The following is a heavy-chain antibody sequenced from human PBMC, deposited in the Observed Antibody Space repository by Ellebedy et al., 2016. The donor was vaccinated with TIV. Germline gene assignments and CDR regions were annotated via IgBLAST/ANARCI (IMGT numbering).Heavy chain of an antibody. CDR1: GYTFTSYY. J-gene: IGHJ5*02. Sequence: AASVKVSCKASGYTFTSYYMHWVRQAPGQGLEWMGIINPSGGSTSYAQKFQGRVTMTRDTSTSTVYMELSSLRSEDTAVYYCARGRKNYYGSGNWFDPWGQGTLVTVSS. D-gene: IGHD3-10*01. CDR3: ARGRKNYYGSGNWFDP. V-gene: IGHV1-46*01. CDR2: INPSGGST.